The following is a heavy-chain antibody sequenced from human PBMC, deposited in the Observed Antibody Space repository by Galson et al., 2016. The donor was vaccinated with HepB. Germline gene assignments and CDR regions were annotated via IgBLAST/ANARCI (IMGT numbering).Heavy chain of an antibody. V-gene: IGHV4-39*01. J-gene: IGHJ4*02. CDR3: ATYYSGSYLGFSY. CDR2: IYYTGST. Sequence: ETLSLTCIVSGGSISSNSYYWGWIRQPPGKGLEWIGNIYYTGSTYYSPSLKGRVTISVDTSKNQFSLKLSSVTAADTAVYYCATYYSGSYLGFSYWGQGTLVTVSS. D-gene: IGHD1-26*01. CDR1: GGSISSNSYY.